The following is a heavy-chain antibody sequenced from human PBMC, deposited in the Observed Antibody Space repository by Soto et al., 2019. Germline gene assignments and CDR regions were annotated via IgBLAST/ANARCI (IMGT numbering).Heavy chain of an antibody. CDR2: ISGSGDAT. CDR3: ARADYSNYPSDY. D-gene: IGHD4-4*01. J-gene: IGHJ4*02. CDR1: GFLFSNFA. Sequence: GGSLRLSCAASGFLFSNFAMTWVRLAPGKGLEWVSTISGSGDATYYADSVKGRFTVSRDNSQNTQYLQMSGLRAEDTAVFYCARADYSNYPSDYWGQGILVTVSS. V-gene: IGHV3-23*01.